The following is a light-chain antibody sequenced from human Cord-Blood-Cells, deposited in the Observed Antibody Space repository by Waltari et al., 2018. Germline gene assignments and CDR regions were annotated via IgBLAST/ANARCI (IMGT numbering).Light chain of an antibody. Sequence: QSALTPPASVSGSPAQSITLSCTGTSSDVGGYNYVSWYQQHPGKAPKLMIYEVSNRPSGVSNRFSGSKSGNTASLTISGLQAEDEADYYCSSYTSSSTYVFGTGTKVTVL. CDR2: EVS. CDR3: SSYTSSSTYV. CDR1: SSDVGGYNY. J-gene: IGLJ1*01. V-gene: IGLV2-14*01.